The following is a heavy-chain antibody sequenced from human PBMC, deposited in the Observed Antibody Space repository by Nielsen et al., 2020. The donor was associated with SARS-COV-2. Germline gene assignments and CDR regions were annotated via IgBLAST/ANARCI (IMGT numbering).Heavy chain of an antibody. CDR1: QYSFISYC. Sequence: GESLKISCKGSQYSFISYCIAWVRQMPGKGLEWMGIICPGGSDTTYSPSFQGQVTISADKSINTAYLQWSSLKSSDTAMYYCARATYCSSNNCYVGFDPWGQGTLVTVSS. CDR3: ARATYCSSNNCYVGFDP. CDR2: ICPGGSDT. D-gene: IGHD2-2*01. J-gene: IGHJ5*02. V-gene: IGHV5-51*01.